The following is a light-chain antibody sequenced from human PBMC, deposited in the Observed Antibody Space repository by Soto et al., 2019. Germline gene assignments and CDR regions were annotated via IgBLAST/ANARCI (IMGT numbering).Light chain of an antibody. CDR1: SSNIGAGYD. CDR3: LSYDSSRSPLYV. Sequence: QSVLTQPPSVSGAPGQRVSISCTGSSSNIGAGYDVHWYQHLPGTAPKLLIYANNNRPSGVPDRFSGSKSGTSASLAITGLQAEDEADYYCLSYDSSRSPLYVFGTGTKLTVL. J-gene: IGLJ1*01. V-gene: IGLV1-40*01. CDR2: ANN.